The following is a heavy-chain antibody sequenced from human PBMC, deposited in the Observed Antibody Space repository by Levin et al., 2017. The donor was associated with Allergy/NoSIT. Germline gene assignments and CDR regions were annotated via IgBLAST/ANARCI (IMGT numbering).Heavy chain of an antibody. CDR3: AREVAAIRGDHFDY. D-gene: IGHD6-13*01. CDR2: INRDGSTT. V-gene: IGHV3-74*01. J-gene: IGHJ4*02. CDR1: GFTFSSYW. Sequence: PGGSLRLSCAASGFTFSSYWIHWVRQAPGKGLVWVSRINRDGSTTNYADSVKGRFTISRDNAKNTLYLQMNSLRAEDTAVYYCAREVAAIRGDHFDYWGQGTLVTVSS.